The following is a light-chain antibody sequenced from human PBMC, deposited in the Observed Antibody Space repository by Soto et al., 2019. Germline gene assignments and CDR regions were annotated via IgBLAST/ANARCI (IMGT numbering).Light chain of an antibody. CDR2: GAS. CDR3: QQTYSAPRT. V-gene: IGKV1-39*01. Sequence: DIQMTQSPSSLSASVGDRVTISCRASQSITIYLNWYQQTPGKAPRLLIYGASTLQTGVPSRFSGSGSMTDFTLTISNLHPEDFATYYCQQTYSAPRTLGPGTKVDIK. J-gene: IGKJ1*01. CDR1: QSITIY.